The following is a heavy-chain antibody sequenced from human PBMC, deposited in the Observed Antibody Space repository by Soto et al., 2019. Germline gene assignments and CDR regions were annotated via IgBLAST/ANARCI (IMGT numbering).Heavy chain of an antibody. D-gene: IGHD2-2*01. CDR3: ARGYCSSTSCYADYYYYMDV. Sequence: QVQLVQSGAEVKKPGASVKVSCKASGYTFTSYDINWVRQATGQGLEWMGWMNPNSGNTGYAQKFQGRVTMTRNTSISTAYIELRSLRSEDTAVYYCARGYCSSTSCYADYYYYMDVWGKGTTVTVSS. J-gene: IGHJ6*03. CDR2: MNPNSGNT. V-gene: IGHV1-8*01. CDR1: GYTFTSYD.